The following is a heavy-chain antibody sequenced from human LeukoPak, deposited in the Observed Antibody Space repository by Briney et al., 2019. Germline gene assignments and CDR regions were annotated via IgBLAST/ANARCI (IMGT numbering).Heavy chain of an antibody. CDR3: ARDPEFSGGNWFDP. Sequence: ASVKVSCKASGYTFTGYYMHWVRQAPGQGLEWMGWINPNSGGTNYAQKFQGRVTMTRDTSISTAYMELSRLRSDDTAVYYCARDPEFSGGNWFDPWGQGTLVTVSS. V-gene: IGHV1-2*02. CDR1: GYTFTGYY. J-gene: IGHJ5*02. D-gene: IGHD1-14*01. CDR2: INPNSGGT.